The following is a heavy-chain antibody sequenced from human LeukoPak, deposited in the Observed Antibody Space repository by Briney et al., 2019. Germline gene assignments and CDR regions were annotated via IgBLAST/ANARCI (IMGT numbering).Heavy chain of an antibody. CDR2: ISSSGITI. J-gene: IGHJ5*02. CDR1: GFTFSSYE. V-gene: IGHV3-48*03. D-gene: IGHD3-22*01. CDR3: ARVYRDYYDSSGYYNWFDP. Sequence: GGSLRLSCAASGFTFSSYEMNWVRQAPGKGVEGVSYISSSGITIYYADSVKGRFTISRDNAKNSLYLQMNSLRAEDTAVYYCARVYRDYYDSSGYYNWFDPWGQGTLVTVSS.